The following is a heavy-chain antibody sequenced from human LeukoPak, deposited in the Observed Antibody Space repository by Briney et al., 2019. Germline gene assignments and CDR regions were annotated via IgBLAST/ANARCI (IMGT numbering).Heavy chain of an antibody. CDR2: INLNSGGT. D-gene: IGHD3-10*01. CDR3: ARVNLGPMVLTAWYNWFDP. Sequence: ASVKVSCKASGYTFTGYYMPWLRQAPGQGLEWMGWINLNSGGTNYAQKFQGRVTMTRDTSISTAYMELSRLRSDDTAVYYCARVNLGPMVLTAWYNWFDPWGQGTLVTVSS. V-gene: IGHV1-2*02. CDR1: GYTFTGYY. J-gene: IGHJ5*02.